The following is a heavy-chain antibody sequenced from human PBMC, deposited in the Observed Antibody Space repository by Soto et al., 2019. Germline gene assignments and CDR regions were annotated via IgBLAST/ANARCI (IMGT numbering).Heavy chain of an antibody. D-gene: IGHD4-17*01. CDR2: INPNSGGT. CDR1: GYTFTGYY. CDR3: ARAGGHYGGNSGHNWFDP. V-gene: IGHV1-2*04. J-gene: IGHJ5*02. Sequence: GASVKVSCKASGYTFTGYYMHWVRQAPGQGLEWMGWINPNSGGTNYAQKFQGWVTMTRDTSISTAYMELSRLRSDDTAVYYCARAGGHYGGNSGHNWFDPWGQGTLVTVSS.